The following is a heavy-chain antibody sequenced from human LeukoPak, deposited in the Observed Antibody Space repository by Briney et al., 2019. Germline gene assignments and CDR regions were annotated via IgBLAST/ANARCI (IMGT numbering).Heavy chain of an antibody. CDR2: ISYDGSNK. J-gene: IGHJ4*02. D-gene: IGHD5-12*01. Sequence: PGGSLRLSCAASGFTFSSYGMHWVRQAPGKGLEWVAVISYDGSNKYYADSVKGRFTISRDNSKNTLYLQMNSLRAEDTAVYYCAKGPPWWLRGYYFDYWGQGTLVTVSS. CDR1: GFTFSSYG. CDR3: AKGPPWWLRGYYFDY. V-gene: IGHV3-30*18.